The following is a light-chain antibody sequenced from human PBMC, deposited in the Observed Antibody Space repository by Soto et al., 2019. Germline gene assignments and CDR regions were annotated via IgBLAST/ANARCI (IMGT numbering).Light chain of an antibody. CDR3: QQFSDYPFS. Sequence: AIQLTQSPSSLSASVGDRVTITCRASQVISSALAWYQQKPGKPPKLLMYDVSRLESGVPSRFSGSGSGTDFTLTIISLQPEDFTTYYCQQFSDYPFSFGPGTRVDIK. V-gene: IGKV1D-13*01. CDR2: DVS. CDR1: QVISSA. J-gene: IGKJ3*01.